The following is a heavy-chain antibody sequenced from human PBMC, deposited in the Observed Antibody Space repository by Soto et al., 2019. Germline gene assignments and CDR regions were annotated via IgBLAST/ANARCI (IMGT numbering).Heavy chain of an antibody. CDR3: ATRGAAAGDFDY. D-gene: IGHD6-13*01. J-gene: IGHJ4*02. V-gene: IGHV4-61*08. Sequence: SETLSLTCTVSGGSVSSGGYYWSWIRQPPGKGLEWIGYIYYTGSTNYNPSLKSRVTISVDTSKNQFSLKLNSVTAADTAVYYCATRGAAAGDFDYWGQGTLVTVSS. CDR2: IYYTGST. CDR1: GGSVSSGGYY.